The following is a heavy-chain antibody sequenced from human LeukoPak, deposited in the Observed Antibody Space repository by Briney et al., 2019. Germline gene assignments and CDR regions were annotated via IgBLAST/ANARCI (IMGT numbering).Heavy chain of an antibody. V-gene: IGHV1-69*04. Sequence: ASVKVSCKASGGTFSIYAISWVRQAPGQGREWMGRIIPILGIANYAQKFQGRVTITAGKSTSTAYMELSSLRSEDTAVYYCAIGHSRGYSGSSGAFDIWGQGTMVTVSS. CDR1: GGTFSIYA. CDR3: AIGHSRGYSGSSGAFDI. CDR2: IIPILGIA. D-gene: IGHD5-12*01. J-gene: IGHJ3*02.